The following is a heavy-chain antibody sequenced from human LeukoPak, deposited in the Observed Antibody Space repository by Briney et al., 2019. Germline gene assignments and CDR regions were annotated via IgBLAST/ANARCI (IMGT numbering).Heavy chain of an antibody. D-gene: IGHD5-18*01. CDR3: ARAAVDTAMVDY. V-gene: IGHV3-30-3*01. CDR2: ISYDGSNK. CDR1: GFTFSSYW. J-gene: IGHJ4*02. Sequence: GGSLRLSCAASGFTFSSYWMSWVRQAPGKGLEWVAVISYDGSNKYYADSVKGRFTISRDNSKNTLYLQMNSLRAEDTAVYYCARAAVDTAMVDYWGQGTLVTVSS.